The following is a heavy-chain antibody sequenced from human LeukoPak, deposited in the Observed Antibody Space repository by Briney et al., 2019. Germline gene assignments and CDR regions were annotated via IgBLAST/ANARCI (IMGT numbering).Heavy chain of an antibody. Sequence: PGGSLRLSCAASGFTFSSYAMSWVRQAPGKGLEWVSAISGSGGSTYYADSVKGRFTISRDNAKNSLYLQMNSLRAEDTAVYYCARDGGLLWFGELYYFDYWGQGTLVTVSS. J-gene: IGHJ4*02. CDR2: ISGSGGST. V-gene: IGHV3-23*01. CDR3: ARDGGLLWFGELYYFDY. D-gene: IGHD3-10*01. CDR1: GFTFSSYA.